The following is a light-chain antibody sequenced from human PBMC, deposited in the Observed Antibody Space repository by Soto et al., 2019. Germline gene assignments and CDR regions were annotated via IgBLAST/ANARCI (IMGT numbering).Light chain of an antibody. CDR1: SSDVGNYNY. J-gene: IGLJ1*01. V-gene: IGLV2-14*01. CDR3: SSYTTTNSYV. Sequence: QSALTQPASVSGSPGQSITISCTGTSSDVGNYNYVSWYQQHPGKAPKLMIYEVSNRSSGVSNRFSGTKSGNTASLTISGLQGEDEADYYCSSYTTTNSYVFGTGTKLTAL. CDR2: EVS.